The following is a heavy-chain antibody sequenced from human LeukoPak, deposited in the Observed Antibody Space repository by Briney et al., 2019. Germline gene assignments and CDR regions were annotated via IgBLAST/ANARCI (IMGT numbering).Heavy chain of an antibody. V-gene: IGHV3-64*01. Sequence: PGGSLRLSCAASGFTFSTYAMHWVRQAPGKGLEYVSAISSNGDSTYYANSVKARFTISRDNSKNTLFLQMGSLRAEDMAVYYCARAGAYSSDYWGQGTLVTVSS. CDR1: GFTFSTYA. D-gene: IGHD4-11*01. J-gene: IGHJ4*02. CDR3: ARAGAYSSDY. CDR2: ISSNGDST.